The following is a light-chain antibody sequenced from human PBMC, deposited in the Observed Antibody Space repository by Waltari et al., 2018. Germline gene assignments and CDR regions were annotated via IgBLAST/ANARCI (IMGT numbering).Light chain of an antibody. CDR2: AAS. V-gene: IGKV1-9*01. CDR1: RDIRNY. CDR3: QQPPGT. J-gene: IGKJ4*01. Sequence: DIQLTQSPSFLSASVGDRVTFTCRASRDIRNYLAWYQQKSGKDPKLLIFAASTLQSGVPSRFSCSGSGTEFTLTISSLQPEDLATYYCQQPPGTFGGGTKVEIK.